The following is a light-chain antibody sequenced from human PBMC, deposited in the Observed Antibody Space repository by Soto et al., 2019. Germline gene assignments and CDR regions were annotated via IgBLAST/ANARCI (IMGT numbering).Light chain of an antibody. V-gene: IGKV1-39*01. CDR1: QNIDTY. Sequence: DIQMTQSPPALSASVGDRVTITCRASQNIDTYLNWYNQKPGKAPELLIHDASSLQSGVPSRFSGSGSGTDFTLTISSLQPEDFATYYCQQYNSYRAFGQGTKVDIK. CDR3: QQYNSYRA. CDR2: DAS. J-gene: IGKJ1*01.